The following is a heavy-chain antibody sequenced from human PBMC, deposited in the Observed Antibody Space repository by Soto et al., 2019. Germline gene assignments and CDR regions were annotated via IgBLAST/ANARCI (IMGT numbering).Heavy chain of an antibody. CDR3: ARERGDWGGSGED. D-gene: IGHD3-10*01. Sequence: QVQLVQSGAEVKKPGASVKVSCKASGYTFTSYGISWVRQAPGQGLEWMGWISAYNGNTNYAQKLQGRVTMTTDTPPRKAYMELRSLGSDDTAVYYGARERGDWGGSGEDWGQGTLVTVSS. CDR2: ISAYNGNT. J-gene: IGHJ4*02. CDR1: GYTFTSYG. V-gene: IGHV1-18*01.